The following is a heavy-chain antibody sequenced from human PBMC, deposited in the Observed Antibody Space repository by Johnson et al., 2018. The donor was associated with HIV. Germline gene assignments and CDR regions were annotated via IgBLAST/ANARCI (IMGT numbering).Heavy chain of an antibody. CDR3: ARDTSIAAARAFDI. Sequence: VQLVESGGGLIQPGGSLRLSCAASGFTFNSYAMHWVRQAPGQGLEWVAVISYDGSNKYYADSVKGRFSISRDNSKNTLHLQINSLRAEDTAVYYCARDTSIAAARAFDIWGQGTMVTVSS. V-gene: IGHV3-30-3*01. CDR1: GFTFNSYA. J-gene: IGHJ3*02. CDR2: ISYDGSNK. D-gene: IGHD6-6*01.